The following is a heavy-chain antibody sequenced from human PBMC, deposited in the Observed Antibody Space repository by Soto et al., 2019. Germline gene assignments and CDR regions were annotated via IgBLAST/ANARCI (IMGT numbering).Heavy chain of an antibody. Sequence: EVQLVESGGGLVQPGGSLRLSCAASGFTFSSYSMNWVRQAPGKGLEWVSYISSSSRTIYCADSVKGRFTISRDNAKNSLYLQMNSLRVEDTAVYYCAREWDGDGYNSGWFDPWGQGTLVTVSS. J-gene: IGHJ5*02. CDR2: ISSSSRTI. CDR1: GFTFSSYS. V-gene: IGHV3-48*01. D-gene: IGHD5-12*01. CDR3: AREWDGDGYNSGWFDP.